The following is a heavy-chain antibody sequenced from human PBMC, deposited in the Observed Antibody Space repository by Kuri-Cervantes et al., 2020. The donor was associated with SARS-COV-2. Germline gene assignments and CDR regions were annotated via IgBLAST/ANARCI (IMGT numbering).Heavy chain of an antibody. J-gene: IGHJ6*02. CDR2: ISGSGGST. D-gene: IGHD2-2*01. CDR3: ARDSCSSTSCYPNYHYGMDV. CDR1: GFTFSSYA. Sequence: GESLKISCAASGFTFSSYAMSWVRQAPGKGLEWVSAISGSGGSTYYADSVKGRFTISRDNSKNTLYLQMNSLRPDDTAVYYCARDSCSSTSCYPNYHYGMDVWGQGTTVTVSS. V-gene: IGHV3-23*01.